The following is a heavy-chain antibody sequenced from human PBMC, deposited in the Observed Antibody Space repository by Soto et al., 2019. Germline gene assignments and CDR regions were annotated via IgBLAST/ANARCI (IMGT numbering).Heavy chain of an antibody. J-gene: IGHJ4*02. CDR3: ARGSNNRKNSYGIYFDY. Sequence: QVQLQESGPGLVKPSQTLSLTCTVSGVSISSGASYWNWIRQHPGKGLEWLGYLYSNGGTFYNLSLKSRLSMSVDPSTSQFSLKLSSVTAGDTAVYFCARGSNNRKNSYGIYFDYWGQGILVTVYS. CDR2: LYSNGGT. V-gene: IGHV4-31*03. CDR1: GVSISSGASY. D-gene: IGHD1-20*01.